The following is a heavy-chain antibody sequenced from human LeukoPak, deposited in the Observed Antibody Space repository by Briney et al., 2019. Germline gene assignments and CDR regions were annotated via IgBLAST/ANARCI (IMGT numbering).Heavy chain of an antibody. J-gene: IGHJ4*02. CDR3: AKDYYDSSGYPFDY. Sequence: GASLRLSCAASGFTFSSYAMSWVRQAPGKGLEWVSAISGSGGSTYYADSVKGRFTISRDNSKNTLYLQMNSLRAEDTAVYYCAKDYYDSSGYPFDYWGQGTLVTVSS. CDR1: GFTFSSYA. CDR2: ISGSGGST. D-gene: IGHD3-22*01. V-gene: IGHV3-23*01.